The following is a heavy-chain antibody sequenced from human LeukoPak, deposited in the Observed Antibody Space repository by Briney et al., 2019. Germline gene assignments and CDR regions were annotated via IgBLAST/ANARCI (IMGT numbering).Heavy chain of an antibody. Sequence: GGSLRLSCAASGFTFSSYAMHWVRQAPGKGLEWVAVLSYDGSNKHYADSVKGRFTISRDNSKNTLYLQMNSLRAEDTAIYYCARTVDTAMVTIDYWGQGTLVTVSS. CDR2: LSYDGSNK. J-gene: IGHJ4*02. V-gene: IGHV3-30-3*01. CDR3: ARTVDTAMVTIDY. CDR1: GFTFSSYA. D-gene: IGHD5-18*01.